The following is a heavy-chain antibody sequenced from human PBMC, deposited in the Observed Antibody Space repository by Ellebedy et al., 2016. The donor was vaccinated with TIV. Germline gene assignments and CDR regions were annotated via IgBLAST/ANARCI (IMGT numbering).Heavy chain of an antibody. J-gene: IGHJ4*02. D-gene: IGHD3-10*01. CDR2: ISYDGSNK. Sequence: GESLKISCAASGFTFSNYAMHWVRQAPGKGLEWVAVISYDGSNKYYADSVKGRFTISRDNSKNTLYLQMNSLRAEDTAVYYCAATGDRNFDYWGQGTLVTVSS. V-gene: IGHV3-30-3*01. CDR3: AATGDRNFDY. CDR1: GFTFSNYA.